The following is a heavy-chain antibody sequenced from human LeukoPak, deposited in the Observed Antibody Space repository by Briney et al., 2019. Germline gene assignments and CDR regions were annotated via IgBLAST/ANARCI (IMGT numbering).Heavy chain of an antibody. Sequence: GGSLRLSGAASGFTFSSYWMSWVRQAPGKGREWVATIKQDGSEKYYVDSVKGRFTISRDNAKNSLYLQMNSLRAEDTAVYYCARDLISPTVTTGYYFDYWGQGTLVTVSS. CDR2: IKQDGSEK. CDR3: ARDLISPTVTTGYYFDY. J-gene: IGHJ4*02. V-gene: IGHV3-7*01. D-gene: IGHD4-17*01. CDR1: GFTFSSYW.